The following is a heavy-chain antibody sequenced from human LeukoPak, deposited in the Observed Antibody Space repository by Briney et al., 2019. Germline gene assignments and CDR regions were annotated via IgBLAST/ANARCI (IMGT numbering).Heavy chain of an antibody. CDR2: IKQDGSEK. D-gene: IGHD4-11*01. V-gene: IGHV3-7*03. CDR1: GFDYSNYW. Sequence: GGSLRLSCAASGFDYSNYWMYWVRQAPGKGLEWVANIKQDGSEKYYVDSVRGRFTISRDNAKNSLSLQMNSLRAEDTAVYYCASNYGGWGQGTLVTVSS. J-gene: IGHJ4*02. CDR3: ASNYGG.